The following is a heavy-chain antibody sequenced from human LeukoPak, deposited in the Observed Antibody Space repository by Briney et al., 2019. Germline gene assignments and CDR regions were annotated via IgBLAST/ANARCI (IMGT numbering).Heavy chain of an antibody. Sequence: GGSLSLSCAASGFTFNTYSMNWVRQAPGKGLEWVASISSSSSYIYYADSVKGRFTISRHNAKNSLFLQMNSLRAEDTAVYYCARVRSWFDAFDIWGQGTMVSVSS. CDR2: ISSSSSYI. CDR3: ARVRSWFDAFDI. CDR1: GFTFNTYS. D-gene: IGHD6-13*01. V-gene: IGHV3-21*01. J-gene: IGHJ3*02.